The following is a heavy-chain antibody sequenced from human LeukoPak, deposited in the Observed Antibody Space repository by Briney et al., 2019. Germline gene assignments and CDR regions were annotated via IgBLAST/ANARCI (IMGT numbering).Heavy chain of an antibody. CDR3: ARDGDGYNYWFDP. J-gene: IGHJ5*02. V-gene: IGHV4-59*11. CDR1: GRPISSHY. Sequence: SETLSLTCFVSGRPISSHYWSSIRQPPGKGLEWIGYIFYSGSTKYNPSLKSRAAISIGTSKNQFSLKLTPVTAADTAVYYCARDGDGYNYWFDPWGQGTLVSVSS. D-gene: IGHD5-24*01. CDR2: IFYSGST.